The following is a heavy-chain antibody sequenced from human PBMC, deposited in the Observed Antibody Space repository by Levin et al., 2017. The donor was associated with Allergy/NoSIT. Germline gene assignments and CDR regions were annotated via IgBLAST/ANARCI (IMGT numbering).Heavy chain of an antibody. CDR3: ARGVKGGIDYYSYGMDV. CDR1: GGSFSGSY. Sequence: SQTLSLTCAVYGGSFSGSYWGWIRQPPGKGLEWIGEINHSGSTNYNPSLKSRVTISVDTSKNQFSMKLSSVTAADTAVYYCARGVKGGIDYYSYGMDVWGQGTTVTVSS. D-gene: IGHD3-16*01. V-gene: IGHV4-34*01. J-gene: IGHJ6*02. CDR2: INHSGST.